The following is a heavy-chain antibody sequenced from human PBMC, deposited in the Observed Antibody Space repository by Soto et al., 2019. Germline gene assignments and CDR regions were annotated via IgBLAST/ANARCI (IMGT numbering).Heavy chain of an antibody. CDR3: ARYEYGSSLYGLDV. CDR2: VDHRGST. Sequence: SETLSLTCVVSGESFSGYYWSWIRQTPGMGLEWIGEVDHRGSTTYNPSLKNRASISIDSSKNLFSLELTSVTAADTALYFCARYEYGSSLYGLDVWGQGTTVTVSS. V-gene: IGHV4-34*01. J-gene: IGHJ6*02. D-gene: IGHD6-6*01. CDR1: GESFSGYY.